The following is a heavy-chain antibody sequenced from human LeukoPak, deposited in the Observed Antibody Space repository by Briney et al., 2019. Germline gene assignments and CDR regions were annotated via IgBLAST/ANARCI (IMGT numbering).Heavy chain of an antibody. CDR2: IYHSGST. CDR1: GGSISSGGYY. V-gene: IGHV4-30-2*01. CDR3: ASQETEWSPFYI. Sequence: SQTLSLTCTVAGGSISSGGYYWSWIRQPPGKGLEWIGYIYHSGSTYYNPSLKSRVTISVDRSKNQFSLKLSSVTAADTAVYYCASQETEWSPFYIWGQGTMVTVSS. D-gene: IGHD3-3*01. J-gene: IGHJ3*02.